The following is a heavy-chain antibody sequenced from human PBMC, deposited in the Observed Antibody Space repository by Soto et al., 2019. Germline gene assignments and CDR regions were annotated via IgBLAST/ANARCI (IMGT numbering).Heavy chain of an antibody. J-gene: IGHJ4*02. CDR3: ARGVSAGVDY. D-gene: IGHD1-26*01. V-gene: IGHV1-8*01. CDR2: MQPSTGRT. Sequence: QVQLVQSGAEVREPGASVKVSCKASGYSFTSLDINWVRQTAGQGIEWMGWMQPSTGRTGYAQKFQGRVTMTRDTSITTAYMELTTLTSDDTAFYYCARGVSAGVDYWGQGTLVTVSS. CDR1: GYSFTSLD.